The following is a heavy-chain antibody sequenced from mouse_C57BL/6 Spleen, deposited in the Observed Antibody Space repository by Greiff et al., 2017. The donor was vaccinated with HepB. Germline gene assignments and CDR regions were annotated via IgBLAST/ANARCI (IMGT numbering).Heavy chain of an antibody. CDR2: IWSGGST. J-gene: IGHJ3*01. V-gene: IGHV2-5*01. Sequence: VQLQESGPGLVQPSQSLSITCTVSGFSFTSYGVHWVRQSPGKGLEWLGAIWSGGSTDYNAAFMSRLSITKDNSKSQVFYKMNSLQADDTAIYYCAELELFAYWGQGTLVTVSA. CDR3: AELELFAY. CDR1: GFSFTSYG.